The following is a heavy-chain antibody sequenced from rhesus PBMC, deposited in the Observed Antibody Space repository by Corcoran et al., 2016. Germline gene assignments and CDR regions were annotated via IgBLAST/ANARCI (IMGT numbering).Heavy chain of an antibody. V-gene: IGHV4-160*01. J-gene: IGHJ3*01. D-gene: IGHD6-31*01. CDR3: ASTYSSGWYDAFDF. CDR1: GGSISSNY. CDR2: IRSGGST. Sequence: QVQLQQWGEGLVKPSETLSLTCAVYGGSISSNYWSWIRQPPGKGLEWIGRIRSGGSTNYNPSLNIRVTISLNTSKNQFSLKLSSVTAADTAVYYCASTYSSGWYDAFDFWDQGLRVTVSS.